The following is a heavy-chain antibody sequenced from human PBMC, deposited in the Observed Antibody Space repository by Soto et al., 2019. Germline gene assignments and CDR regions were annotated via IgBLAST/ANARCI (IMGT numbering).Heavy chain of an antibody. Sequence: GGSLRLSCAASGFTFDSYAMSWVRQAPGKGLEWVSYISSSGSTIYYADSVRGRFTISRDNAKNSLYLQMNSLRAEDTAVYYCARLDITGTTYWGQGTLVTVSS. CDR3: ARLDITGTTY. CDR2: ISSSGSTI. V-gene: IGHV3-48*03. CDR1: GFTFDSYA. J-gene: IGHJ4*02. D-gene: IGHD1-7*01.